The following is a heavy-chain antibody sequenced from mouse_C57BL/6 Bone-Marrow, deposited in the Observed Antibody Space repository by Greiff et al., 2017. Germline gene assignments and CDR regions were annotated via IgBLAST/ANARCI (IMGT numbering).Heavy chain of an antibody. V-gene: IGHV1-9*01. CDR2: ILPGSGST. CDR3: AGRYYDDGYAMDY. J-gene: IGHJ4*01. D-gene: IGHD2-4*01. Sequence: QVQLQQSGAELMKPGASVKLSCKATGYTFTGYWIEWVKQRPGHGLEWIGEILPGSGSTNYNEQFKGKATVTADTSSNTAYRQLSSLTTEDSAIYYCAGRYYDDGYAMDYWGQGTSVTVSS. CDR1: GYTFTGYW.